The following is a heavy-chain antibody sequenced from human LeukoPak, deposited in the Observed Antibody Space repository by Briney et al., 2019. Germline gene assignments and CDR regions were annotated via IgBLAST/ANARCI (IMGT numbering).Heavy chain of an antibody. J-gene: IGHJ4*02. V-gene: IGHV3-11*03. CDR2: ISSSSSYT. D-gene: IGHD2-2*01. Sequence: GGSLRLSCAASGFTFSDYYMSWIRQAPGKGLEWVSYISSSSSYTNYADSVKGRFTISRDNAKNSLYLQMNSLRAEDPAVYYCARTRDCSSTSCYAQFDYWGQRTLVTVSS. CDR3: ARTRDCSSTSCYAQFDY. CDR1: GFTFSDYY.